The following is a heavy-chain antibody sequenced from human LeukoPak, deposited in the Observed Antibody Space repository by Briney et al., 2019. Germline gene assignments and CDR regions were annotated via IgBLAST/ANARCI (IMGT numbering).Heavy chain of an antibody. V-gene: IGHV4-4*02. CDR1: GVSMESLNW. CDR2: VFHSGTT. D-gene: IGHD4-17*01. CDR3: ARAVGDYLRYGGYFFDS. Sequence: SETLSLTCAVSGVSMESLNWWSWVRQHPGKGPEWIGEVFHSGTTNDNPSLKSRVTMSADRSKNQFSLKLSSVTAADTAIYYCARAVGDYLRYGGYFFDSWGQGILVVVSS. J-gene: IGHJ4*02.